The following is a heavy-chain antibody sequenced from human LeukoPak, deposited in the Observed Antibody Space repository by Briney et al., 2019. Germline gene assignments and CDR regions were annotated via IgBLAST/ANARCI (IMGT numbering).Heavy chain of an antibody. Sequence: GGSLRLSCAASGFTVSSNYMSWVRQAPGKGLEWVSVIYSGGSTYYADSVKGRFTISRGNSKNTLYLQMNSLRAEDTAVYYCARPRTTRAGLDYWGQGTLVTVSS. CDR2: IYSGGST. J-gene: IGHJ4*02. CDR3: ARPRTTRAGLDY. V-gene: IGHV3-66*04. D-gene: IGHD6-13*01. CDR1: GFTVSSNY.